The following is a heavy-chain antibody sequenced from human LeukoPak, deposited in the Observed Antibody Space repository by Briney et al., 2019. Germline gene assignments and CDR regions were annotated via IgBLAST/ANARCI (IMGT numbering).Heavy chain of an antibody. CDR1: GSTFSDYY. CDR3: ARRESLSGWFWNAFDI. CDR2: IGKSDDPK. V-gene: IGHV3-11*01. Sequence: AGRSLRLSCAASGSTFSDYYMSWIRQAPGKGLEWLSYIGKSDDPKYYADSVRGRFTISRDNAKNSSYLQMNSLTAEDTAMYYCARRESLSGWFWNAFDIWGQGTMVTVSS. J-gene: IGHJ3*02. D-gene: IGHD6-19*01.